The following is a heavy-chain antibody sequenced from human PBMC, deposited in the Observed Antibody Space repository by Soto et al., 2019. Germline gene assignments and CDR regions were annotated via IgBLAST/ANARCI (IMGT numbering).Heavy chain of an antibody. V-gene: IGHV4-39*02. CDR2: IYYSGST. CDR3: ARDGVYNWFDP. Sequence: SETLSLTCTVSGGSISSSSYYWGWIRQPPGKGLEWIGSIYYSGSTYYNPSLKSRVTISVDTSKNQFSLKLSSVTAADTVVYYCARDGVYNWFDPWGQGTRVTVSS. CDR1: GGSISSSSYY. D-gene: IGHD6-6*01. J-gene: IGHJ5*02.